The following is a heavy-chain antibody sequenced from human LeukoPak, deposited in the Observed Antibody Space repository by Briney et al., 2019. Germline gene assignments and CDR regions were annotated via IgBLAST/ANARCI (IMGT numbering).Heavy chain of an antibody. V-gene: IGHV4-39*07. CDR2: ISSSGTT. D-gene: IGHD3-3*01. J-gene: IGHJ5*02. CDR3: ARYNYDFWSGYSKWFDP. Sequence: PSETLSLTCSVSGASISSSRYFWGWLRQPPGKGLEWIGSISSSGTTYYNPSLKNRVTISLDTSKNQFSLKLTSVTDADTAVYYCARYNYDFWSGYSKWFDPWGQGTLVTVSS. CDR1: GASISSSRYF.